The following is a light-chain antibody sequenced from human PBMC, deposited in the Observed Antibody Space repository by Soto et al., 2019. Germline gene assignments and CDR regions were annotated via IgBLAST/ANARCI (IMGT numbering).Light chain of an antibody. CDR3: QQYEDLSLT. V-gene: IGKV1-33*01. CDR2: DAS. Sequence: DIQMTQSPSSLSASVGDRVTITCQASQEITNHLNWYQFKPGKPPKLLIFDASHLQSGVPVRFSGSGSQTLFTFTISSLQPEDIAAYYCQQYEDLSLTFGGGTKVEI. J-gene: IGKJ4*01. CDR1: QEITNH.